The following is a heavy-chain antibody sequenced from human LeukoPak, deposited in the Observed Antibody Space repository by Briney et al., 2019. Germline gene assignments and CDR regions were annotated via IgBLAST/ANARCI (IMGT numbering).Heavy chain of an antibody. Sequence: SETLSLTCTVSGNSISSGDYYWSWIRQPAGKGLEWIGRIYTSGSTTYNPSLKSRVTISGDTSENQFSLRLSSVTAADTAVYYCARASYSYDISGWVPFDYWGQGTLVTVSS. CDR2: IYTSGST. V-gene: IGHV4-61*02. CDR1: GNSISSGDYY. D-gene: IGHD3-22*01. CDR3: ARASYSYDISGWVPFDY. J-gene: IGHJ4*02.